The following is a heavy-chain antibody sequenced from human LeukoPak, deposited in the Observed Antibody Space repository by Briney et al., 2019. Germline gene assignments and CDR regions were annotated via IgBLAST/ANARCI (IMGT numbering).Heavy chain of an antibody. D-gene: IGHD1-26*01. CDR1: GFTFSSYD. V-gene: IGHV3-23*01. J-gene: IGHJ4*02. CDR3: AKDRASGTYFDS. CDR2: ISGSGGST. Sequence: GGSLRLSCAASGFTFSSYDMSWVRQGPGKGLEWVSAISGSGGSTYFADSLKGWFTISRDNSKNTVYLQMNSLRAEDTAVYYCAKDRASGTYFDSWGQGALVTVSS.